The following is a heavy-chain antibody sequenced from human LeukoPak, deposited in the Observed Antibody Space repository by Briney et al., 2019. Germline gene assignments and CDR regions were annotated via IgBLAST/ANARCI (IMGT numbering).Heavy chain of an antibody. D-gene: IGHD3-9*01. J-gene: IGHJ4*02. CDR1: GGSTSSYY. CDR3: TKGGRRDILTY. CDR2: IYDSGST. V-gene: IGHV4-59*01. Sequence: SETLSLTCTVSGGSTSSYYWSWIRQPPGKGLEWIGYIYDSGSTKYNPSLKRRVTISVETSKNQFSLKLTSVTAADTAVYYCTKGGRRDILTYWGQGILVTVSP.